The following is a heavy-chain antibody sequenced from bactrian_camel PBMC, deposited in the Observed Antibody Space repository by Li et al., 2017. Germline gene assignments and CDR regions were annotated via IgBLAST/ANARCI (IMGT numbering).Heavy chain of an antibody. CDR1: GFTTTTYT. V-gene: IGHV3S40*01. D-gene: IGHD2*01. Sequence: DVQLVESGGDLVQPGGSLRLSCVASGFTTTTYTVGWFRQAPGKGLEWVATLTSGGNTFYTDSVKGRFYSSQDKAKFTVYLQMSNLKPEDTALYYCATVRSVLPNPGYWGQGTQVT. J-gene: IGHJ4*01. CDR3: ATVRSVLPNPGY. CDR2: LTSGGNT.